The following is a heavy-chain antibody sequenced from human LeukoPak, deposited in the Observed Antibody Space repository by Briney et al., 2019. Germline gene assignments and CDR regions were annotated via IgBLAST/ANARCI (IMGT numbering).Heavy chain of an antibody. CDR2: INHSGST. Sequence: SETLSLTCAVYGGSFSGYYWSWIRQPPGKGLEWIGEINHSGSTNCNPSLKSRVTISVGTSKNQFSLKLSSVTAADTAVYYCARETRGITMVRGVNYFDYWGQGTLVTVSS. D-gene: IGHD3-10*01. CDR1: GGSFSGYY. CDR3: ARETRGITMVRGVNYFDY. V-gene: IGHV4-34*01. J-gene: IGHJ4*02.